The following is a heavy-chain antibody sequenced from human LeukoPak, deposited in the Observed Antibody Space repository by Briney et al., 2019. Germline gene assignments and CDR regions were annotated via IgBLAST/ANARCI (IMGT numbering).Heavy chain of an antibody. CDR3: ARVLRDYYFDY. CDR1: GFSFSGYN. Sequence: GGSLRLSCAASGFSFSGYNMNWVRQAPGKGLEWVSSITSSSSHIYHADSVKGRFTISRDNAKNSLYLQMNSLRAEDTAVYYCARVLRDYYFDYWGQGTLVTVSS. D-gene: IGHD3-9*01. J-gene: IGHJ4*02. CDR2: ITSSSSHI. V-gene: IGHV3-21*01.